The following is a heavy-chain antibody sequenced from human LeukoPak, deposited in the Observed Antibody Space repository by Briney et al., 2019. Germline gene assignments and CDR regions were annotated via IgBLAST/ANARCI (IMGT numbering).Heavy chain of an antibody. J-gene: IGHJ4*02. CDR2: INHSGST. V-gene: IGHV4-34*01. CDR3: ARQILFHSERWLKFFDY. D-gene: IGHD5-24*01. Sequence: SETPSLTCAVYGGSFSGYYWSWIRQPPGKWLEWIGEINHSGSTNYNPSLKSRVTISVDTSKNQFSLKLSSVTAADTAVYYCARQILFHSERWLKFFDYWGQGTLVTVSS. CDR1: GGSFSGYY.